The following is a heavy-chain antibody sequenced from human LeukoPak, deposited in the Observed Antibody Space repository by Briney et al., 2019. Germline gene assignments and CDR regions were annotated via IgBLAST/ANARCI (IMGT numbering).Heavy chain of an antibody. J-gene: IGHJ3*02. CDR3: AKDIGDYGDYGWAFDI. V-gene: IGHV3-9*03. CDR1: GFTFDDYA. D-gene: IGHD4-17*01. CDR2: VNWNSGTI. Sequence: GRSLRLSCADSGFTFDDYAMHWVPQAPGKGLGRVSGVNWNSGTILYADSVKGRFTISRDNAKNSLYLQMNSLRAEDMALYFCAKDIGDYGDYGWAFDIWGQGTMVTVSS.